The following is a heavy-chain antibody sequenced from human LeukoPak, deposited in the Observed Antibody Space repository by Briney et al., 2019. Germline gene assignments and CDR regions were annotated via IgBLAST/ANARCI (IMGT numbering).Heavy chain of an antibody. CDR2: IYYSGST. CDR3: AKDRRHRDGFNF. CDR1: GASISDHY. D-gene: IGHD2-15*01. Sequence: SETLSLTCTVSGASISDHYWSWIRQPPGKGLEWIGYIYYSGSTNYSPSLKSRVTMSLDSSMNQFSLKLSSVTAADTARYYCAKDRRHRDGFNFWGQGTMVTVSS. V-gene: IGHV4-59*11. J-gene: IGHJ3*01.